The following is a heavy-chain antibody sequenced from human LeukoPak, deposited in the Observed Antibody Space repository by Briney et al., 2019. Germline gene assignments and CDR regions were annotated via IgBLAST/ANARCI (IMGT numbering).Heavy chain of an antibody. Sequence: SETLSLTCTVSGGSISSSSYYWGWIRQPPGKGLEWIGSIYYSGSTYYNPSLKSRVTISVDTSKNQFPLKLSSVTAADTAVYYCARHASVPGDYVIEWNYYYGMDVWGQGTTVTVSS. CDR1: GGSISSSSYY. J-gene: IGHJ6*02. CDR2: IYYSGST. CDR3: ARHASVPGDYVIEWNYYYGMDV. V-gene: IGHV4-39*01. D-gene: IGHD4-17*01.